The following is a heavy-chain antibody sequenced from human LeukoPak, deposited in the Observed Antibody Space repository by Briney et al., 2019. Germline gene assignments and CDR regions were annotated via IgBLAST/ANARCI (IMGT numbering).Heavy chain of an antibody. J-gene: IGHJ4*02. CDR1: GFTFYKYA. V-gene: IGHV3-23*01. CDR3: DAADY. Sequence: GGSLRLSCAASGFTFYKYAMSWARQAPGKGLEWVSTISPDGGGTYYSDSVKGRFTISRDNSKNTLSLQMNSLRVEDTAVYYCDAADYWGQGTLVIVSS. CDR2: ISPDGGGT.